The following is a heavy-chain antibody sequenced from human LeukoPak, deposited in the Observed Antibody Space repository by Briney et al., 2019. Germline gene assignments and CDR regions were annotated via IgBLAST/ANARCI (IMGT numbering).Heavy chain of an antibody. V-gene: IGHV1-3*01. Sequence: ASVKVSCKASGYTFTSYAMHWVRQAPGQRLEWMGWINAGNGNTKYSQKFQGRVTITRDTSASTAYMELSSLRSEDTAVYYCARDMVVTMVRGDAFDIWGQGTMVTVSS. CDR3: ARDMVVTMVRGDAFDI. CDR2: INAGNGNT. J-gene: IGHJ3*02. D-gene: IGHD3-10*01. CDR1: GYTFTSYA.